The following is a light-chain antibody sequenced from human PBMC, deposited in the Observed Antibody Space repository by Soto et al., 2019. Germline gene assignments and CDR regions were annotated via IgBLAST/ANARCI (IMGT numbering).Light chain of an antibody. CDR2: AAS. CDR1: QSISNS. J-gene: IGKJ1*01. Sequence: DLQMTQSPSSLSASVGDRVTITCWASQSISNSLNWYQQKPGKAPKLLIYAASSLQSGVPSRFSGSGSGTDFTLTISSLQPEDFATYYCQQSYRAFGQGTKVEIK. CDR3: QQSYRA. V-gene: IGKV1-39*01.